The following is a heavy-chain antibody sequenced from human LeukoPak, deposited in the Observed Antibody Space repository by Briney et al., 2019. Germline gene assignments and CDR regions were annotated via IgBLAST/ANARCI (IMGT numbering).Heavy chain of an antibody. J-gene: IGHJ4*02. CDR2: INTDGSST. Sequence: GGSLRLSCVASGFTFSSYWMHWVRQAPGKGLVWVSRINTDGSSTSYADSVKGRFTISRDNAKNTLYLQMNSLRAEDTAVYYCARVPFTYYYDTRPPGAFDYWGQGTLVTVSS. V-gene: IGHV3-74*01. CDR1: GFTFSSYW. CDR3: ARVPFTYYYDTRPPGAFDY. D-gene: IGHD3-22*01.